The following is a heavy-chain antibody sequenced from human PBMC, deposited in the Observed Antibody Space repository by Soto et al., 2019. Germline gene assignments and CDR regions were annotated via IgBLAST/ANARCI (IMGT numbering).Heavy chain of an antibody. D-gene: IGHD3-10*01. V-gene: IGHV1-69*01. J-gene: IGHJ4*02. CDR1: GGTVSSYA. CDR3: ARDVSSDTTGFRGYDL. CDR2: FIPIFVSA. Sequence: QLHLVQSGAEVKKVGSSVKVSCKASGGTVSSYAITWVRQAPGKGLEWMGVFIPIFVSAHYAPKFQGRITSTADESTSTAYMELSGLTSEDTAIYYCARDVSSDTTGFRGYDLWGQGTQVTVSS.